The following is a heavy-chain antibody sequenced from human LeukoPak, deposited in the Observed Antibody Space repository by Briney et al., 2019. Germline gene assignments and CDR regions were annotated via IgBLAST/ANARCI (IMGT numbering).Heavy chain of an antibody. J-gene: IGHJ4*02. CDR1: GSTFTSSA. D-gene: IGHD3-3*01. Sequence: GASVKVSCKASGSTFTSSAVQWVRQARGQRLEWIGWIVVGSGNTNYAQKFQERVTITRDMSTSTAYMEPSSLRSEDTAVYYCAAEVGRVVTSGYWGQGTLVTVSS. CDR3: AAEVGRVVTSGY. V-gene: IGHV1-58*01. CDR2: IVVGSGNT.